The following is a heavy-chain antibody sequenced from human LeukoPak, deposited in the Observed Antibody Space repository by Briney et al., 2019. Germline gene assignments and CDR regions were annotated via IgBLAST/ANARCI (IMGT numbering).Heavy chain of an antibody. Sequence: SETLSLTCTVSGDSISTSSYYWGWIRQPPGKGLEWPGSIYYSGSPYYNPSLKSRVTISVDTSKNQFSLNLYSVTAADTAVFYCARSYYYDYRQIDYWGQGTLVTVSS. D-gene: IGHD3-22*01. CDR1: GDSISTSSYY. V-gene: IGHV4-39*01. CDR3: ARSYYYDYRQIDY. J-gene: IGHJ4*02. CDR2: IYYSGSP.